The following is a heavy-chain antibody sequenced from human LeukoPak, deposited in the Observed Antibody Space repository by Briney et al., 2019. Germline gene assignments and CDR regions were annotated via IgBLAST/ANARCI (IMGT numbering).Heavy chain of an antibody. CDR2: IKQDGSEK. D-gene: IGHD3-22*01. V-gene: IGHV3-7*01. CDR3: ASGDSSGYYYGY. J-gene: IGHJ4*02. Sequence: GGSLRLSCAASGFTFYSHAMVWVRQAPGKGLEWVANIKQDGSEKYYVDSVKGRFTISRDNAKNSLYLQMNSLRAEDTAVYYCASGDSSGYYYGYWGQGTLVTVSS. CDR1: GFTFYSHA.